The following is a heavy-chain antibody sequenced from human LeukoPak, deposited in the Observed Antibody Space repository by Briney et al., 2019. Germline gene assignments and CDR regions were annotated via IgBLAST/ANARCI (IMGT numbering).Heavy chain of an antibody. CDR2: IIPIFGTA. J-gene: IGHJ1*01. D-gene: IGHD3-9*01. CDR1: GGTFSSYA. CDR3: ALSDYDILT. V-gene: IGHV1-69*13. Sequence: ASVKVSCKASGGTFSSYAISWVRQAPGQGLEWMGGIIPIFGTANYAQKFQGRVTIAADESTSTAYMGLSSLRSEDTAVYYCALSDYDILTWGQGTLVTVSS.